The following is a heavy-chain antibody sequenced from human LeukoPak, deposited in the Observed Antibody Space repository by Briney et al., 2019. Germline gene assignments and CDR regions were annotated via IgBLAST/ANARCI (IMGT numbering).Heavy chain of an antibody. V-gene: IGHV3-7*05. Sequence: PGESLRLSCAASGFSFSGHWMNWVRQPPGKGLEWVANIKADGSEKYYVDSVKGRFTISRDDAKRTVDLQMDNLRAVDTAIYYCAYRNNFEYWGQGALVTVSS. D-gene: IGHD1-26*01. CDR2: IKADGSEK. CDR1: GFSFSGHW. CDR3: AYRNNFEY. J-gene: IGHJ4*02.